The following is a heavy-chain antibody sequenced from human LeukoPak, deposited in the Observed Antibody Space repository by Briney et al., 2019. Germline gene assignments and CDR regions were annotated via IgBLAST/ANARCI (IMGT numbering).Heavy chain of an antibody. CDR1: GFTFSSYA. Sequence: PGGSLRLSCAAPGFTFSSYAMSWVRQAPGKGLEWVSAISGSGGSTYYADSVKGRFTISRDNSKNTLYLQMNSLRAEDTAVYYCAKFPPSLVDTAMAFDYWGQGTLVTVSS. CDR2: ISGSGGST. CDR3: AKFPPSLVDTAMAFDY. D-gene: IGHD5-18*01. V-gene: IGHV3-23*01. J-gene: IGHJ4*02.